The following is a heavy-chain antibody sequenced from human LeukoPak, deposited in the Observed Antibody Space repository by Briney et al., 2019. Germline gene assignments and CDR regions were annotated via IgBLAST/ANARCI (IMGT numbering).Heavy chain of an antibody. CDR3: ASNRLLLWFGEPSPGWFDP. J-gene: IGHJ5*02. CDR1: GFTFSSYA. D-gene: IGHD3-10*01. Sequence: LRLSCAASGFTFSSYAMSWIRQHPGKGLEWIGYIYYSGSTYYNPSLKSRVTISVDTSKNQFSLKLSSVTAADTAVYYCASNRLLLWFGEPSPGWFDPWGQGTLVTVSS. CDR2: IYYSGST. V-gene: IGHV4-31*02.